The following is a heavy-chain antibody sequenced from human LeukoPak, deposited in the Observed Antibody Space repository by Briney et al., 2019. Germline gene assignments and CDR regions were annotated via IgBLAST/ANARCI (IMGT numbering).Heavy chain of an antibody. CDR1: GYTFTSYG. J-gene: IGHJ4*02. Sequence: GASVKVSCKASGYTFTSYGISWVRQAPGQELEWMGWISAYNGNTNYAQKLQGRVTMTTDTSTSTAYMELRSLRSDDTAVYYCARDRSYYYGSGSPSPPFDYWGQGTLVTVSS. CDR2: ISAYNGNT. V-gene: IGHV1-18*04. D-gene: IGHD3-10*01. CDR3: ARDRSYYYGSGSPSPPFDY.